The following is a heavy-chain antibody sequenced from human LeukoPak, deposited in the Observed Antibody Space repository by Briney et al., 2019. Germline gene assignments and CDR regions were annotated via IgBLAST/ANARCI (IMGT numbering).Heavy chain of an antibody. CDR2: MNPNSGNT. D-gene: IGHD6-13*01. Sequence: ASVKVSCKASGYTFTSYDINWVRQATGQGLEWMGWMNPNSGNTGYAQKFQGRVTMTRNTSISTAYMELSSLRSEDTAVYYCARGEAIAAAGIPGAYGYWGQGTLVTVSS. V-gene: IGHV1-8*01. CDR1: GYTFTSYD. CDR3: ARGEAIAAAGIPGAYGY. J-gene: IGHJ4*01.